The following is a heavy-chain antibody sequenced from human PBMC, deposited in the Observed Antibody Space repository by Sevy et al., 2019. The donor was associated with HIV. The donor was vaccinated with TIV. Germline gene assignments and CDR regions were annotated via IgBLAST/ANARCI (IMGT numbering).Heavy chain of an antibody. J-gene: IGHJ6*02. V-gene: IGHV3-23*01. D-gene: IGHD6-13*01. CDR3: VRDRIAAAGTLGYYYYGMDV. Sequence: GGSLRLSCAASGFTFSSYDMSWVRQAPGKGLEWVSAISGSGGSTYYADSVKGRFTISRDNSKNTLYLQMNSLRAEDTAVYYCVRDRIAAAGTLGYYYYGMDVWGQGTTVTVSS. CDR2: ISGSGGST. CDR1: GFTFSSYD.